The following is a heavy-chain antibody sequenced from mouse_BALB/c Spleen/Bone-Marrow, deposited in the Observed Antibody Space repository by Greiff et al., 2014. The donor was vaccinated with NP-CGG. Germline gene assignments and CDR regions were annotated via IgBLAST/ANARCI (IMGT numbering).Heavy chain of an antibody. Sequence: VKLVESGAELVRPGSSVKISCKASGYAFSSYWMNWVKQRPGQGLEWIGQIYPGDGDTNYNGKFEGKATLTADKSSSTAYMQLSSLTSEDSAVYFCARGVPMDYWGQGTSVTVSS. CDR3: ARGVPMDY. CDR2: IYPGDGDT. CDR1: GYAFSSYW. V-gene: IGHV1-80*01. J-gene: IGHJ4*01.